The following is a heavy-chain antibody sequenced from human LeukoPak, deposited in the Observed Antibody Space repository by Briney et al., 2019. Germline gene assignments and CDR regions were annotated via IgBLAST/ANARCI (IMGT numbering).Heavy chain of an antibody. CDR1: GGSFSGYY. CDR2: INHSGST. CDR3: ARDSYGLRWHDY. V-gene: IGHV4-34*01. Sequence: PSETLSLTCAVYGGSFSGYYWSWIRQPPGKGLEWIGEINHSGSTNYNPSLKSRVTISVDTSKNQFSLKLSSVTAADTAVYYCARDSYGLRWHDYWGQGTLVTVSS. D-gene: IGHD5-18*01. J-gene: IGHJ4*02.